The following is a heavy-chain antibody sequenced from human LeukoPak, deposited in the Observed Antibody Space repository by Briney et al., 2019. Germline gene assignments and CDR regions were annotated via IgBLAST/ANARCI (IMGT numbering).Heavy chain of an antibody. CDR1: GFTVSTNY. V-gene: IGHV3-53*01. Sequence: QTGGSLRLSXAASGFTVSTNYMSWVRQAPGKGMEWVSVIYSGGNTYYADSVKGRFTISRDGSKNTLYLQMNSLRAEDTAVYYCARESRGHTTGYNDAFDIWGQGTTVTVSS. J-gene: IGHJ3*02. D-gene: IGHD1-1*01. CDR2: IYSGGNT. CDR3: ARESRGHTTGYNDAFDI.